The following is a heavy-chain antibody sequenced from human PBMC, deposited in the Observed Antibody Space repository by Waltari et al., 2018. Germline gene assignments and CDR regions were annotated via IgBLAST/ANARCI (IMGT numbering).Heavy chain of an antibody. V-gene: IGHV4-31*03. CDR2: IDYSGST. CDR3: ASAHYDILTGSHMDV. Sequence: QVQLQESGPGLVKPSQTLSLTCTVSGGSISCGGYYWSWIRQHPGKGLEWIGYIDYSGSTYYNPSLKSRVTISVDTAKNQFSLKLSSVTAADTAVYYCASAHYDILTGSHMDVWGKGTTVTVSS. J-gene: IGHJ6*03. D-gene: IGHD3-9*01. CDR1: GGSISCGGYY.